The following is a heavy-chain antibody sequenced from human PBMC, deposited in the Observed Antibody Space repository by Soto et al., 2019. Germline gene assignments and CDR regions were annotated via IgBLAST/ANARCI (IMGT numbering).Heavy chain of an antibody. CDR1: GFTFSSYS. Sequence: AGGSLRLSCAASGFTFSSYSMNWVRQAPGKGLEWVSYISSSSSTIYYADSVKGRFTISRDNAKNSLYLQMNSLRDEDTAVYYCARDFEGDYDSAGWFDPWGQGTLVTVS. CDR2: ISSSSSTI. J-gene: IGHJ5*02. CDR3: ARDFEGDYDSAGWFDP. V-gene: IGHV3-48*02. D-gene: IGHD5-12*01.